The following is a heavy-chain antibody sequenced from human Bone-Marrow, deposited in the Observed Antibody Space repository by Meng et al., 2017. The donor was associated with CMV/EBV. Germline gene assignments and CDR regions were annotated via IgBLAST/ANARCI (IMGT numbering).Heavy chain of an antibody. V-gene: IGHV3-74*01. CDR3: AKDSRAYYYDSRPKGSFDY. CDR1: GFTFSSYW. D-gene: IGHD3-22*01. CDR2: INSDGSST. Sequence: GGSLRLSCAASGFTFSSYWMHWVRQAPGKGLVWVSRINSDGSSTSYADSVKGRFTISRDNAKNTLYLQMNSLRAEDTALYYCAKDSRAYYYDSRPKGSFDYWGQGTLVTVSS. J-gene: IGHJ4*02.